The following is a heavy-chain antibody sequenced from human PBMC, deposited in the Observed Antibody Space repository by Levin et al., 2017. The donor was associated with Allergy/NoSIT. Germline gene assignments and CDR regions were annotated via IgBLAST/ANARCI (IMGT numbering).Heavy chain of an antibody. CDR1: GFTFSTYG. D-gene: IGHD5/OR15-5a*01. Sequence: GESLKISCAASGFTFSTYGMNWVRQASGKGLEWLSYISGSRETIHYADSVKGRFTISRDNAKNSLYLQMSSLRAEDTAIYYCARGGLSLDNWFDPWGQGTLVIVSS. CDR3: ARGGLSLDNWFDP. J-gene: IGHJ5*02. V-gene: IGHV3-48*01. CDR2: ISGSRETI.